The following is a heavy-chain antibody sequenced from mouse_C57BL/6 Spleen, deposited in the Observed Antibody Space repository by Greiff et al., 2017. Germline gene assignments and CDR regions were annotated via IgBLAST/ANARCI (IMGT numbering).Heavy chain of an antibody. D-gene: IGHD2-4*01. CDR2: INPNNGGT. CDR1: GYTFTDYN. Sequence: EVQLQQSGPELVKPGASVKLPCKASGYTFTDYNMDWVKQSHGKSLEWIGDINPNNGGTIYTQKLKSKATLTVDKSSSPAYMELRSLTSEDTAVYYCARRPLYYDYDAYFDYWGQGTTLTVSS. CDR3: ARRPLYYDYDAYFDY. J-gene: IGHJ2*01. V-gene: IGHV1-18*01.